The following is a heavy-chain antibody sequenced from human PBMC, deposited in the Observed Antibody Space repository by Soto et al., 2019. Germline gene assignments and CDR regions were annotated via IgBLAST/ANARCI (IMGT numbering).Heavy chain of an antibody. CDR2: ISGSGGST. V-gene: IGHV3-23*01. Sequence: GGSLRLSCAASGFTFSSYAMSWVRQAPGKGLEWVSAISGSGGSTYYADSVKGRFTISRDNSKNTLYLQMNSLRAEDTAVYYCAKDKGDYYASSGYEYWGPGTLVTVST. CDR1: GFTFSSYA. D-gene: IGHD3-22*01. J-gene: IGHJ4*02. CDR3: AKDKGDYYASSGYEY.